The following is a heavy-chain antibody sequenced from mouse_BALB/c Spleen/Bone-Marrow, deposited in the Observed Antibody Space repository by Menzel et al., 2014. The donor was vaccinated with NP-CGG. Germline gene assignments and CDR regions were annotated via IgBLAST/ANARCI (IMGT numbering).Heavy chain of an antibody. Sequence: VQLQQSGPELVKPGASVKISCKASGYSFTGYFMNWVMQSHGKSLEWIGRINPYNGDTFYNQKFKGKATLTVDKSSSTAHMELRSLASEDSAVYYCARGGLLRAMDYCGQGTSATVSS. D-gene: IGHD2-3*01. CDR3: ARGGLLRAMDY. CDR1: GYSFTGYF. CDR2: INPYNGDT. V-gene: IGHV1-20*02. J-gene: IGHJ4*01.